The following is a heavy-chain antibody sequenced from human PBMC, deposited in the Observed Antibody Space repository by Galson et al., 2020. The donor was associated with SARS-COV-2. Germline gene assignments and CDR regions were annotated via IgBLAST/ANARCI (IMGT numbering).Heavy chain of an antibody. CDR3: WIVAPGIPRDY. D-gene: IGHD3-3*02. CDR2: ISTDGNNK. V-gene: IGHV3-30*03. J-gene: IGHJ4*02. CDR1: GITFSNYD. Sequence: TAGSLRLTCVASGITFSNYDLQWVRHAPGKRLEWVAVISTDGNNKEYADSVKGRFTISRDNSKNTVYLKVNSLRAEDTAVFYCWIVAPGIPRDYWGQGTLVAFSS.